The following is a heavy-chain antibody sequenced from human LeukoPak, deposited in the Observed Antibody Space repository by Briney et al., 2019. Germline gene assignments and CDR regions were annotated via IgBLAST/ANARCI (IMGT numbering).Heavy chain of an antibody. J-gene: IGHJ4*02. CDR1: GYDFGDYT. CDR2: ISWNSGSI. Sequence: GGSLRLSCAVSGYDFGDYTMHWVREPPWKGLEWVSLISWNSGSIKYTESVKGRFTISRDNSKNSLYLQMSSLRTEDTALYYCARDIYDSGDFRGDFWGQGTLVTVSS. V-gene: IGHV3-43*01. CDR3: ARDIYDSGDFRGDF. D-gene: IGHD3-22*01.